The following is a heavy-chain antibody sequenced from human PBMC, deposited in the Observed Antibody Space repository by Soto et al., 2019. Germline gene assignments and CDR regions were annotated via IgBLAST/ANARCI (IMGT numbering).Heavy chain of an antibody. V-gene: IGHV4-4*02. CDR2: IYHSGST. CDR1: GGSISSSNW. J-gene: IGHJ4*02. D-gene: IGHD3-22*01. Sequence: PSETLSLTCAVSGGSISSSNWWSWVRQPPGKGLEWIGEIYHSGSTNYNPSLKSRVTISVDKSKNQFSLKLSSVTAADTAVYYCARETYYDSSGYYYPISHWGQGTLVTVSS. CDR3: ARETYYDSSGYYYPISH.